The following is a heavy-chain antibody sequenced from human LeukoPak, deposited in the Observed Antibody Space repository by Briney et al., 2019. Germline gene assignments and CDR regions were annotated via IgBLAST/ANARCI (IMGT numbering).Heavy chain of an antibody. D-gene: IGHD1-7*01. CDR2: INLNSGGT. V-gene: IGHV1-2*02. CDR1: GYTFTGYY. Sequence: ASVKVSCKASGYTFTGYYMHWVRRAPGQGLEWMGWINLNSGGTNYAQKFQGRVTMTRDTSISTAYMELSRLRSDDTAVYYCARDLTGTILGYWGQGTLVTVSS. CDR3: ARDLTGTILGY. J-gene: IGHJ4*02.